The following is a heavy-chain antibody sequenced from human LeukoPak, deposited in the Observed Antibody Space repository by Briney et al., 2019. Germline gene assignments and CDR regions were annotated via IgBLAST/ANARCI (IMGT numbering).Heavy chain of an antibody. CDR1: GGSISGYY. CDR2: IYYSGST. D-gene: IGHD5-24*01. V-gene: IGHV4-59*12. CDR3: ASGLQFRILDY. J-gene: IGHJ4*02. Sequence: SETLSLTCTVSGGSISGYYLSWIRQPPGKGLEWIGYIYYSGSTNYNSSLKSRLTISVDTSKNQFSLKLSSVTAADTAVYYCASGLQFRILDYWGQGTLVTVSS.